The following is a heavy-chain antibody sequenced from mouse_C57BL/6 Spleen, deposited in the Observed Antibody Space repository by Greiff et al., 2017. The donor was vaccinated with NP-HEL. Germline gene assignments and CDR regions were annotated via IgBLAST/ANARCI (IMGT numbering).Heavy chain of an antibody. D-gene: IGHD1-1*01. Sequence: EVKLVESGPGLVKPSQSLSLTCSVTGYSITSGYYWNWIRQFPGNKLEWMGYISYDGSNNYNPSLKNRISITRDTSKNQFFLKLNSVTTEDTATYYCARDNGSSPPFNYWGQGTTLTVSS. CDR3: ARDNGSSPPFNY. CDR2: ISYDGSN. V-gene: IGHV3-6*01. CDR1: GYSITSGYY. J-gene: IGHJ2*01.